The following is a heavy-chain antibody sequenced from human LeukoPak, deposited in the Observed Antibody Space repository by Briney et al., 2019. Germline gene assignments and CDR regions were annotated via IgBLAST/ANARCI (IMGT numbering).Heavy chain of an antibody. J-gene: IGHJ3*02. CDR2: ISSSSSYI. CDR3: ARGDILTDAFDI. Sequence: PGGSLRLSCAASGFTFSSYSMNWVRQAPGKGLEWVSSISSSSSYIYYADSVKGRFTISRDNAKNSLYLQMSSLRAEDTAVYYCARGDILTDAFDIWGQGTMVTVSS. CDR1: GFTFSSYS. D-gene: IGHD3-9*01. V-gene: IGHV3-21*01.